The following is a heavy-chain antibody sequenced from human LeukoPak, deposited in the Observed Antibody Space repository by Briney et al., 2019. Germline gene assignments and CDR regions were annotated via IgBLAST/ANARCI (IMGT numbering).Heavy chain of an antibody. CDR2: IRYDGSNK. D-gene: IGHD2-2*02. J-gene: IGHJ3*02. CDR1: GFTFSSYG. Sequence: GGSLRLSCAASGFTFSSYGMHWVRQAPGKGLEWVAFIRYDGSNKYYADSVKGRFTISRDNSKNTLYLQMNSLRAEDTAVYYCAKDSYCSSTSCYMASGAFDIWGQGTMVTVSS. CDR3: AKDSYCSSTSCYMASGAFDI. V-gene: IGHV3-30*02.